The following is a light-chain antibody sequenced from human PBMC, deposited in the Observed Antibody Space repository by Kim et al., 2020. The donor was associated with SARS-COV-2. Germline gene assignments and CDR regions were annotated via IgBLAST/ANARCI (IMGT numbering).Light chain of an antibody. Sequence: SPSVGDRVTITCRASQSISSYLNWYQQKPGKAPKLLIYAAYSLQSWVPSRFSGSGSGTDFTLTISSLQPEDFATYYCQQSYSTPYTFGQGTKLEI. V-gene: IGKV1-39*01. CDR3: QQSYSTPYT. J-gene: IGKJ2*01. CDR2: AAY. CDR1: QSISSY.